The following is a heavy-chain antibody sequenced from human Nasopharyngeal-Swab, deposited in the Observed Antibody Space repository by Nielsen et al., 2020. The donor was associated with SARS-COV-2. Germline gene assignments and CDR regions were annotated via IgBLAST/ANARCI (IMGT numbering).Heavy chain of an antibody. V-gene: IGHV3-7*03. CDR2: VKQDGSER. Sequence: GASLKISCAASGFTFSIYWMSWVRQAPGKGLEWVANVKQDGSERYYVDSVKGRFTISRENAKNSLYLQMNSLRAEDTAMYYCARNSYHFDSSAYYYVFDWWGPGTLVTVSS. D-gene: IGHD3-22*01. J-gene: IGHJ4*02. CDR3: ARNSYHFDSSAYYYVFDW. CDR1: GFTFSIYW.